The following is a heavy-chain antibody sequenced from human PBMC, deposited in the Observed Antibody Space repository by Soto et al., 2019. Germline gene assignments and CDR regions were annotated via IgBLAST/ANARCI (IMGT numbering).Heavy chain of an antibody. CDR2: ISGSGGST. V-gene: IGHV3-23*01. CDR1: GFTFSSYA. Sequence: GGSLRLSCAASGFTFSSYAMSWIRQAPGKGLEWVSAISGSGGSTYYADSVKGRFTISRDNSKNTLYLQMNSLRAEDTAVYYCAKEFLTPGIAVAGLDYWGQGTLVTVSP. CDR3: AKEFLTPGIAVAGLDY. J-gene: IGHJ4*02. D-gene: IGHD6-19*01.